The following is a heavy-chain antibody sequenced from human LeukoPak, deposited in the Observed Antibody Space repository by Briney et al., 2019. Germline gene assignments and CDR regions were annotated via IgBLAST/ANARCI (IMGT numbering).Heavy chain of an antibody. J-gene: IGHJ4*02. CDR1: EFTFSSYS. D-gene: IGHD6-19*01. V-gene: IGHV3-53*01. CDR2: IYSGGST. Sequence: GGSLRLSCAASEFTFSSYSMNWVRQAPGKGLEWVSVIYSGGSTYYADSVKGRFTISRDNSKNTLYLQMNSLRAEDTAVYYCARDRGSGWYFGLDYWGQGTLVTVSS. CDR3: ARDRGSGWYFGLDY.